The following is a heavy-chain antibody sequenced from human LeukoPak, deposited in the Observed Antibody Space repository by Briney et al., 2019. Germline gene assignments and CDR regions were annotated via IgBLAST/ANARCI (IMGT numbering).Heavy chain of an antibody. CDR3: ARDMRVRKDLDSSIWNRPLYYFDY. CDR2: INPSGGST. D-gene: IGHD6-13*01. J-gene: IGHJ4*02. Sequence: VASVKVSCKTSGYTFTTYYIHWVRQAPGQGLEWMGIINPSGGSTNYAQKFQGRVTMTRDMSTSTVYMELSSLRSEDTAVYYCARDMRVRKDLDSSIWNRPLYYFDYWGQGTLVTVSS. V-gene: IGHV1-46*01. CDR1: GYTFTTYY.